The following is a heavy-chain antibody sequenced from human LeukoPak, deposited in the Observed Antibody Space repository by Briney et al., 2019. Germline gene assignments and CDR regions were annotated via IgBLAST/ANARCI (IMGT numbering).Heavy chain of an antibody. CDR1: GFTFSNYS. CDR2: IWYDGSNK. Sequence: GGSLRFSCSASGFTFSNYSMHWVGQAPGKGLEWVAAIWYDGSNKYYGDSVKGRFTISRDNSKNTLYLQMNSLRAEDTAAYYCARAGYGDRHFDFWGQGTLVTVSS. J-gene: IGHJ4*02. D-gene: IGHD4-17*01. CDR3: ARAGYGDRHFDF. V-gene: IGHV3-33*01.